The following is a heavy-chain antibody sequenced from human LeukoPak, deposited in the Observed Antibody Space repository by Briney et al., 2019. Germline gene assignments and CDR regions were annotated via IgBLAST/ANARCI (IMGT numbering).Heavy chain of an antibody. J-gene: IGHJ4*02. D-gene: IGHD3-22*01. CDR1: GGSISSGGYY. CDR3: ARSPDYYDSSGYPVLYFDY. CDR2: IYYSGST. Sequence: SETLSLTCTVSGGSISSGGYYWSWIRQHPGKGLEWIGYIYYSGSTYYNPSLKSRVTISVDTSKNQFSLKLSSVTAADTAVYYCARSPDYYDSSGYPVLYFDYWGQGTLVTVSS. V-gene: IGHV4-31*03.